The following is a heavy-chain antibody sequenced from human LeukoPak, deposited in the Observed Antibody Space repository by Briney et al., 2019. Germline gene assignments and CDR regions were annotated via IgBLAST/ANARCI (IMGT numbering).Heavy chain of an antibody. CDR2: ISHDGSHK. D-gene: IGHD3-16*01. J-gene: IGHJ4*02. V-gene: IGHV3-30*18. Sequence: PGGSLRLSCAATRFNFSDYGIHRVRQAPGKGLEWVSVISHDGSHKYYADFVKGRFTTSRDNSRNTLYLHMNSLRPEDTAMYYCAKEKIEGNYVIPFVYWAQGALVIVSS. CDR1: RFNFSDYG. CDR3: AKEKIEGNYVIPFVY.